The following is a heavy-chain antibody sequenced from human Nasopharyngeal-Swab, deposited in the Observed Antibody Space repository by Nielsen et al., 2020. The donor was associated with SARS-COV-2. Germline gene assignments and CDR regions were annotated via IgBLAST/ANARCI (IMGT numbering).Heavy chain of an antibody. V-gene: IGHV3-7*01. CDR3: ARMNYYFYYGMDV. J-gene: IGHJ6*02. Sequence: GESLKISCAASGFTFSRFWMIWVRQAPGKGLEWVAYLKQDGSEEYYVDSVKGRFTISRDNAKNSLYLQMSSLRAEDTAVYYCARMNYYFYYGMDVWGQGTTVTVSS. CDR1: GFTFSRFW. CDR2: LKQDGSEE.